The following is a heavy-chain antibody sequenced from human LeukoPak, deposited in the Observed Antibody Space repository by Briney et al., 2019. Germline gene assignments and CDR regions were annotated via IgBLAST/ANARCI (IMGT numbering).Heavy chain of an antibody. CDR1: GYSISSGYY. D-gene: IGHD3-10*01. J-gene: IGHJ3*02. CDR3: AGVGIGEFAFDI. CDR2: IYHSGRT. Sequence: PSETLSLTCTVSGYSISSGYYWGWIRQPPGMGLEWIGTIYHSGRTYYNPSLKSRVTISVDTSKNQFSLKLSSVTAADTAVYYCAGVGIGEFAFDIWGQGTMVTVSS. V-gene: IGHV4-38-2*02.